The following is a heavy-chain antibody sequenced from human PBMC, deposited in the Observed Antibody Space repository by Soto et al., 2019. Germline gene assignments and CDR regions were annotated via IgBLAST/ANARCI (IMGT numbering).Heavy chain of an antibody. Sequence: SETLSLTCTVSGGSIGSGNYYWNWVRQAPGKALEWIGFIHSSGGSYYTPSLNSRVVISLDAFNNRFSLHLSSLAAADTAVYYCARRGRGFDRYLDSWGQGTLVTVSS. CDR2: IHSSGGS. V-gene: IGHV4-31*03. CDR1: GGSIGSGNYY. D-gene: IGHD3-16*02. CDR3: ARRGRGFDRYLDS. J-gene: IGHJ4*02.